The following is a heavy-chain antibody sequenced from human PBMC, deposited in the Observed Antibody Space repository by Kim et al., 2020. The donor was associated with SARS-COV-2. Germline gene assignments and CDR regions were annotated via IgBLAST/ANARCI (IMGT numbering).Heavy chain of an antibody. D-gene: IGHD5-18*01. Sequence: SETLSLTCTVSGGSISSSSYYWGWIRQPPGKGLEWIGSIYYSGSTYYNPSLKSRVTISVDTSKNQFSLKLSSVTAADTAVYYCARLNAQYSYGYFLAGDFDYWGQGTLVTVSS. CDR3: ARLNAQYSYGYFLAGDFDY. J-gene: IGHJ4*02. V-gene: IGHV4-39*01. CDR2: IYYSGST. CDR1: GGSISSSSYY.